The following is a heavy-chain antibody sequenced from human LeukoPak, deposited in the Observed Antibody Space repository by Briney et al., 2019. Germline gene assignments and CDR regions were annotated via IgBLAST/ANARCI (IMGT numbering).Heavy chain of an antibody. D-gene: IGHD6-13*01. V-gene: IGHV1-18*01. CDR2: ISAYNGNT. Sequence: GASVTVSCKASGYTFTSYGISWVRQAPGQGLEWMGWISAYNGNTNYAQRLQGRVTMTTDTSTSTAYMELRSLRSDDTAGYYCARGPIAAAGSSEYYYFSMDVWGKGTTVTVSS. J-gene: IGHJ6*03. CDR3: ARGPIAAAGSSEYYYFSMDV. CDR1: GYTFTSYG.